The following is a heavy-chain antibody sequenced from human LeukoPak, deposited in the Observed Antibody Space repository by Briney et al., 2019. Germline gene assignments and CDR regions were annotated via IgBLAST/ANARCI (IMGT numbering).Heavy chain of an antibody. Sequence: PGRSLRLSCAASGFTFSSYGMHWVRQAPGKGLEWVAVIWYDGSNKYYADSVKGRFTISRDNSKNTLYLQMNSLRAEDTAVYYCAKAYSDIVVVPAAIDYWGQGTLVTVSS. CDR1: GFTFSSYG. D-gene: IGHD2-2*01. CDR2: IWYDGSNK. V-gene: IGHV3-33*06. J-gene: IGHJ4*02. CDR3: AKAYSDIVVVPAAIDY.